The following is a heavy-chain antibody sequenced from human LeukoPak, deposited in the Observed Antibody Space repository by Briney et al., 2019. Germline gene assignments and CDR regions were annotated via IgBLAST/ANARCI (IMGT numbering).Heavy chain of an antibody. D-gene: IGHD2-15*01. J-gene: IGHJ5*02. Sequence: ASVKVSCKASGYTFTSYDINWVRQATGQGLEWMGWMNPNSGNTGYAQKFQGRVLITRSTSISTAYMELSSLRSEDTAVYYCARDSLVVVAPYDYNWFDPWGQGTLVTVSS. CDR1: GYTFTSYD. CDR2: MNPNSGNT. V-gene: IGHV1-8*03. CDR3: ARDSLVVVAPYDYNWFDP.